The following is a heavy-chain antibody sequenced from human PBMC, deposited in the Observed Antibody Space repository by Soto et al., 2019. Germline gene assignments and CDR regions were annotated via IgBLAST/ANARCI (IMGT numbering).Heavy chain of an antibody. Sequence: QVQLQESGPGLVKPSQTLSLTCTVSGGSISSGGYYWSWIRQHPGKGLEWIGYIYYSGSTYYNPSLKSRVTISVDTSKNPFSLKLSSVTAADTAVYYCARVDTSMGATCVSYWGQGTLVTVSS. D-gene: IGHD1-26*01. CDR2: IYYSGST. J-gene: IGHJ4*02. V-gene: IGHV4-31*03. CDR3: ARVDTSMGATCVSY. CDR1: GGSISSGGYY.